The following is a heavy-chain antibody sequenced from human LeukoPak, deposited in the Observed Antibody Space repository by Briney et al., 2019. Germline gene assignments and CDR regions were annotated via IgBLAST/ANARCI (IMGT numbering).Heavy chain of an antibody. CDR3: ARDMVGGAVAGNNNWFDP. CDR2: ISSSGSTI. Sequence: GGSLRLSCAASGFTFSDYYMSWIRQAPGKGLEWVSYISSSGSTIYYADSVKGRFTISRDNAKNSLYLQMNSLRAEDTAVYYCARDMVGGAVAGNNNWFDPWGQGTLVTVSS. CDR1: GFTFSDYY. V-gene: IGHV3-11*01. D-gene: IGHD6-19*01. J-gene: IGHJ5*02.